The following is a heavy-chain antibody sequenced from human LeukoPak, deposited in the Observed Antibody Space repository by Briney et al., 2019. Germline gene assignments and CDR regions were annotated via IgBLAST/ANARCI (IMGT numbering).Heavy chain of an antibody. D-gene: IGHD2-15*01. Sequence: GRSLRLSCAASGLTFSSHGIHWVRQAPGKGRAWVAVISDDGRTEYYADSVKGRFTISRDNAKNTVSLQVNSLRDDDTAVFYCTKEGATGSRYNFDYWGQGTLVTVSS. J-gene: IGHJ4*02. CDR2: ISDDGRTE. V-gene: IGHV3-30*18. CDR1: GLTFSSHG. CDR3: TKEGATGSRYNFDY.